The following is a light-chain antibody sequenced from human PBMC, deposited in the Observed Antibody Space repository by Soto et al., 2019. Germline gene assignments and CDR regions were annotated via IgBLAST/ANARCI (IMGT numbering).Light chain of an antibody. CDR2: EVS. CDR1: SSDVGNYKY. V-gene: IGLV2-14*01. J-gene: IGLJ1*01. CDR3: SSYTTSRTGV. Sequence: QSVLTQPASVSGSPGQSITISCTGTSSDVGNYKYVSWYQQHPGKAPKLLIYEVSNRPSGVSNRFSGSKSGNTASLTISGLQAEDEADYYCSSYTTSRTGVFGTGTKVTVL.